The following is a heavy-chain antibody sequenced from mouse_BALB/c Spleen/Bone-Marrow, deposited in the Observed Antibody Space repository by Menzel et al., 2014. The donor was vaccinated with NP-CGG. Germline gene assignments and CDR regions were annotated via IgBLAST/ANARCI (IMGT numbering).Heavy chain of an antibody. D-gene: IGHD1-1*01. CDR2: INPSNGGT. Sequence: VQLQQSGAELVKPGASVKLSCKASGYTFTSYYMYWVKQRPGQGLEWIGEINPSNGGTNFNEKFKSKATLTVDKSSRTAYMQLSSQTSEDSAVYYCTRSRRDYAMDYWGQGTSVAVSS. J-gene: IGHJ4*01. CDR1: GYTFTSYY. CDR3: TRSRRDYAMDY. V-gene: IGHV1S81*02.